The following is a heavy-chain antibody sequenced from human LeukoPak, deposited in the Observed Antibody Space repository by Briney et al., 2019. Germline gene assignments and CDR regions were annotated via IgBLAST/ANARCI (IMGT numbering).Heavy chain of an antibody. Sequence: TGGSLRLYCAASGFTFSSYAMSWVRQAPGKGLEWVSAISGSGGSTYYADSVRGRFTISRDNSKNTLYLQMNSLRAEDTAVYYCAKSSGYSYGSGYSFDYWGQGTLVTVSS. D-gene: IGHD5-18*01. V-gene: IGHV3-23*01. CDR1: GFTFSSYA. CDR2: ISGSGGST. CDR3: AKSSGYSYGSGYSFDY. J-gene: IGHJ4*02.